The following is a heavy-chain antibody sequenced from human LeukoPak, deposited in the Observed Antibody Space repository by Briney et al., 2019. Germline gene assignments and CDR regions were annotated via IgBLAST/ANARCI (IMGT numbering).Heavy chain of an antibody. CDR2: INHSGST. CDR3: ARGYCSSTSCQGRGFDP. CDR1: GGSFSGYY. J-gene: IGHJ5*02. V-gene: IGHV4-34*01. Sequence: SETLSLTCAVYGGSFSGYYWSWIRQPPAKGLEWIGEINHSGSTNYNPSLKSRVTISVDTSKNQFSLKLSSVTAADTAVYYCARGYCSSTSCQGRGFDPWGQGTLVTVSS. D-gene: IGHD2-2*01.